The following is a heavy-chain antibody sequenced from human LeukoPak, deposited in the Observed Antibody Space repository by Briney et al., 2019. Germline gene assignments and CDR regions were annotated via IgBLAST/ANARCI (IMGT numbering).Heavy chain of an antibody. V-gene: IGHV3-64*01. J-gene: IGHJ4*02. CDR3: ARASRAFLFDY. D-gene: IGHD2/OR15-2a*01. CDR2: ISSNGGTT. Sequence: PGGSLRLSCAASGFTFSSYAMHWVRQARGKGLEYVSAISSNGGTTYYANSVKGRFTISRDNSKNMLYLQMGSLRAEDMAVYYCARASRAFLFDYWGQGTLVTVSS. CDR1: GFTFSSYA.